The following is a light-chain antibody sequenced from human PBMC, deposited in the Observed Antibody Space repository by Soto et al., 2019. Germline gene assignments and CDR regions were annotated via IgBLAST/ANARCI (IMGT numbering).Light chain of an antibody. Sequence: EILMTQSPATLSVSPGERATLSCRSGQSVSSNLAWCQQKPGQAPRLLIYGASTRATGIPARFSGSGSGTEFTLTISSLQSEDFAVYYCQQYNNWPAITFGQGTRLEI. CDR1: QSVSSN. J-gene: IGKJ5*01. CDR2: GAS. V-gene: IGKV3D-15*01. CDR3: QQYNNWPAIT.